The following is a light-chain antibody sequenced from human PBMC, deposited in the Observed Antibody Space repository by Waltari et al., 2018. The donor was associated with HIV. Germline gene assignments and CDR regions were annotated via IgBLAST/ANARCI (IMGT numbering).Light chain of an antibody. Sequence: QTVVTQEPSLSVAPGGTLTLTCTSATGPVSSGHYANWFHQKPGHPPRPLFYISNKRHSLTSDRFSASLGCDRASLTLSTLWPGYQSDYFCMLFVRYSYLFGGGTKVTVL. CDR3: MLFVRYSYL. CDR2: ISN. V-gene: IGLV7-43*01. CDR1: TGPVSSGHY. J-gene: IGLJ2*01.